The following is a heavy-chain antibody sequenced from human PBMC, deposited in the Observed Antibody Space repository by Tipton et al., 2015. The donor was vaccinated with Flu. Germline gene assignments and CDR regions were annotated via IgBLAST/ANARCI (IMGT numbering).Heavy chain of an antibody. J-gene: IGHJ3*02. V-gene: IGHV4-4*08. D-gene: IGHD3-10*01. Sequence: TLSLTCTVSGDSISSYYWSWIRQPPGKRLEWIGYIYSSGSTNNNPSLKSRVTISPDTSKNQFSLRLTSVTAADTAVYYCARRGRTVRDAFVIWGQGTMVTVSS. CDR2: IYSSGST. CDR1: GDSISSYY. CDR3: ARRGRTVRDAFVI.